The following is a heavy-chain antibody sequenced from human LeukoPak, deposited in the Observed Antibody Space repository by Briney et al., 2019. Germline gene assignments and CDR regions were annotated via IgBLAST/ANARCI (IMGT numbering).Heavy chain of an antibody. CDR2: IGVFNGNT. V-gene: IGHV1-18*01. CDR1: GYSFNRYG. J-gene: IGHJ3*02. Sequence: GASVKVSCKASGYSFNRYGISWVRQAPGQGLEWLGWIGVFNGNTNYAQNLQGRVTMTAVTSTTTAYMELRSLSSDDTAVYYCARDFLSYDGSENHFEDTFDIWGQGTMVTVSS. CDR3: ARDFLSYDGSENHFEDTFDI. D-gene: IGHD3-22*01.